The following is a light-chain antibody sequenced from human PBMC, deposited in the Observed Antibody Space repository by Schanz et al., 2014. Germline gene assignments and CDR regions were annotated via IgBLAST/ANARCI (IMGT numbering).Light chain of an antibody. CDR3: SSYAGSNSFVV. J-gene: IGLJ2*01. CDR1: DVGGYNY. Sequence: QSALTQHPSASGSPGQSVTISCTGTDVGGYNYVSWYQRHPGKAPKLMIYDVSKRPSGVPDRFSGSKSGNTASLTVSGLQAEDEADYYCSSYAGSNSFVVFGGGTKLTVL. CDR2: DVS. V-gene: IGLV2-8*01.